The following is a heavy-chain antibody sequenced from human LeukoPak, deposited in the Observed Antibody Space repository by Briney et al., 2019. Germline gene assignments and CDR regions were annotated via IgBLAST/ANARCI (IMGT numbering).Heavy chain of an antibody. CDR3: AKSHRYCSGGSCYHDLYYFDY. D-gene: IGHD2-15*01. CDR1: GFSFDDYA. CDR2: ISWKSGSI. Sequence: GGSLRLSCAASGFSFDDYAMHWVRQAPGKGLEWVSGISWKSGSIGYADSVKGRFTISRDNAKNSLYLQMNSLRAEDTALYYCAKSHRYCSGGSCYHDLYYFDYWGQGTLVTVSS. J-gene: IGHJ4*02. V-gene: IGHV3-9*01.